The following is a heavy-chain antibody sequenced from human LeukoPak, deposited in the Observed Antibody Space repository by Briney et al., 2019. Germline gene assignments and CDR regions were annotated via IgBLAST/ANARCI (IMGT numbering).Heavy chain of an antibody. D-gene: IGHD4-17*01. J-gene: IGHJ4*02. Sequence: GESLKLSCKDSGYSFNNYWIGWVRQMPGKGLEWMGIIYSADSNTKYSPSFQGQVTISADKSISTAYLQWSGLKASDTAMYYCAGARHGDYRWDYWGQGTLVTVSS. CDR1: GYSFNNYW. CDR2: IYSADSNT. V-gene: IGHV5-51*01. CDR3: AGARHGDYRWDY.